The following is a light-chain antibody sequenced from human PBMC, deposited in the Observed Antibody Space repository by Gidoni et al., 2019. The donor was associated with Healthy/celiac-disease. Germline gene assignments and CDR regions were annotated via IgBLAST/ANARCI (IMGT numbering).Light chain of an antibody. CDR3: QQRSNWPPPFT. CDR2: DAS. V-gene: IGKV3-11*01. CDR1: QSVSSY. Sequence: DIVLTQSPATLSLSPGERATLSCRASQSVSSYLAWYQQKPGQAPRLLIYDASNRATGIPARFSGSGSGTDFTLTISSLEPEDFAVYYCQQRSNWPPPFTFGPGTKVDIK. J-gene: IGKJ3*01.